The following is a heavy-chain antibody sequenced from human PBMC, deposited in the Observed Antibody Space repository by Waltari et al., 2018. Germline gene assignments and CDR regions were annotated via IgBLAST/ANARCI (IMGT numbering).Heavy chain of an antibody. D-gene: IGHD3-10*01. CDR2: IKEGGNV. CDR1: GGTFSGYY. V-gene: IGHV4-34*08. Sequence: QAQLQQWGAGLLNPSETLSLTCAVYGGTFSGYYWNWIRQPPRKGVEGLGRIKEGGNVNYIPSLKRRVTTSGDSASSQFSLELRAVTAADTARYYCAKRRYYGSGPGGDYGLDVWGRGTTVTVS. CDR3: AKRRYYGSGPGGDYGLDV. J-gene: IGHJ6*02.